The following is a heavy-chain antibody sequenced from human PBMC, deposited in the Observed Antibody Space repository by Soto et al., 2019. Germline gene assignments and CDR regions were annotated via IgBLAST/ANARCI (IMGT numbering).Heavy chain of an antibody. V-gene: IGHV1-69*13. CDR3: AISATDCSSTSCYSWFDP. CDR2: IIPIFGTA. J-gene: IGHJ5*02. CDR1: GGTFSSYA. D-gene: IGHD2-2*02. Sequence: SVKVSCKASGGTFSSYAISWVRQAPGQGLEWMGGIIPIFGTANYAQKFQGRVTITADESTSTAYMELSSLRSEDTAVYYCAISATDCSSTSCYSWFDPWGQGTLVTVSS.